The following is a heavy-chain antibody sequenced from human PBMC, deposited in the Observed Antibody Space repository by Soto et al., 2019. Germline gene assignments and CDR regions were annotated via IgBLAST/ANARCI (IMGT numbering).Heavy chain of an antibody. J-gene: IGHJ4*02. Sequence: ASLKVSCKASGYTFTSYGIIWVRQAPGQGLELMGWISAYNGNTNYAQKLQGRVTMTTDTSTSTAYMELRSLKSDDTAIYFCARLVYDTRLNYMYFDFWGQGALVTVSS. D-gene: IGHD2-8*01. CDR2: ISAYNGNT. CDR1: GYTFTSYG. CDR3: ARLVYDTRLNYMYFDF. V-gene: IGHV1-18*01.